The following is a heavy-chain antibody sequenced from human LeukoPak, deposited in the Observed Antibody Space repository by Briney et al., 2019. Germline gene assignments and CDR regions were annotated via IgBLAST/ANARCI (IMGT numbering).Heavy chain of an antibody. Sequence: SETLSLTCTVSGGSISSSSSYWGWIRQPPGKGLERIGSIYYSGSTYYNPSLKSRVTISVDTSKNQFSLKLSSVTAADTAVYYCARQGGYYYGSGSYECLDYWGQGTLVTVSS. V-gene: IGHV4-39*01. CDR2: IYYSGST. J-gene: IGHJ4*02. CDR1: GGSISSSSSY. CDR3: ARQGGYYYGSGSYECLDY. D-gene: IGHD3-10*01.